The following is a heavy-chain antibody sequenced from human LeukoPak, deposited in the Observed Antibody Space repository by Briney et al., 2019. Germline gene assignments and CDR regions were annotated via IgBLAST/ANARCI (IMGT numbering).Heavy chain of an antibody. CDR3: ARLSGYDWYYYYGMDV. CDR2: IIPIFGTA. J-gene: IGHJ6*02. D-gene: IGHD5-12*01. Sequence: ASVKVSCKASGGTFSSYAISWVRQAPGQGLEWMGGIIPIFGTANYAQKFQGRVTITADESTSTAYMELSSLRSEGTAVYYCARLSGYDWYYYYGMDVWGQGTTVTVSS. CDR1: GGTFSSYA. V-gene: IGHV1-69*13.